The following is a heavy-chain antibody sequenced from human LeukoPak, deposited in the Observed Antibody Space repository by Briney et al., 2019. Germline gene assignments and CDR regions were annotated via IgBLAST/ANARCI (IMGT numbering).Heavy chain of an antibody. V-gene: IGHV3-48*03. CDR3: ARGGTYDILTGYSGH. J-gene: IGHJ4*02. Sequence: GGSLRLSCAASGFTFSSYEVNWVRQAPGKGLEWVSYISSSGSTIYYADSVKGRFTISRDNAKNSLYLQMNSLRAEDTAVYYCARGGTYDILTGYSGHWGQGTLVTVSS. CDR1: GFTFSSYE. D-gene: IGHD3-9*01. CDR2: ISSSGSTI.